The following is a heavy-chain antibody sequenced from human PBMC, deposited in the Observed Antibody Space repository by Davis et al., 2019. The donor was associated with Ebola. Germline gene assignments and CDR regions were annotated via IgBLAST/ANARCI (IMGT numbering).Heavy chain of an antibody. Sequence: GESLKISCAASGFTFSSNSMNWVRQAPGKGLEWASFISSSSNYIYYADSVKGRFTVSRDNAKNSLYLQMNSLRAEDTAVYYCVRVGRSWDFDLWGQGTLVTVSS. CDR2: ISSSSNYI. D-gene: IGHD6-13*01. CDR1: GFTFSSNS. V-gene: IGHV3-21*01. J-gene: IGHJ4*02. CDR3: VRVGRSWDFDL.